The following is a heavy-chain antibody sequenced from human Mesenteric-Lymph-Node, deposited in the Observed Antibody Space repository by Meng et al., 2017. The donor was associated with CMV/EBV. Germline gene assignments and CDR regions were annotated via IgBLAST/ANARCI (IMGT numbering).Heavy chain of an antibody. V-gene: IGHV3-30*09. J-gene: IGHJ4*02. CDR3: ARVHYSETAGYFFSHLDH. CDR2: ISYDGKES. CDR1: TFSTFA. Sequence: TFSTFAMHWVRQAPGGGLEWVAVISYDGKESNYADSIEGRFAISRDNFKNTLHLQMNNLTVEDTAVYYCARVHYSETAGYFFSHLDHWGQGTLVTVSS. D-gene: IGHD3-22*01.